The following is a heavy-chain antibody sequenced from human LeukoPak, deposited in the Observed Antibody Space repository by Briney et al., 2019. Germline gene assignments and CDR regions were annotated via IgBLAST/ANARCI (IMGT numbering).Heavy chain of an antibody. J-gene: IGHJ4*02. Sequence: ASVKVSCKASGYTFTTDYIHWVRQAPGQGLEWMGIINPSGGSTTYAQKFQGRVIMTGDTSTSTVYMELSSLRSEDTAVYYCARDGATIGLDYWGQGTLVTVSS. CDR2: INPSGGST. D-gene: IGHD1-26*01. V-gene: IGHV1-46*01. CDR1: GYTFTTDY. CDR3: ARDGATIGLDY.